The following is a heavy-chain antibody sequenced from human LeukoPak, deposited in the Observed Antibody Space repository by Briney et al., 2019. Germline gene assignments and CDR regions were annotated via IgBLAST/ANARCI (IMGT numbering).Heavy chain of an antibody. CDR3: ARSSDYVFDS. V-gene: IGHV5-51*01. Sequence: GESLKISCKTSGYNFNAYWIGWVRQKPGKGLEWMGVIYPGDSDTKYSPSFQGQVTISADWSISTAYLRWSSLKASDTAMYYCARSSDYVFDSWGQGTLVTVSS. D-gene: IGHD4-17*01. J-gene: IGHJ4*02. CDR2: IYPGDSDT. CDR1: GYNFNAYW.